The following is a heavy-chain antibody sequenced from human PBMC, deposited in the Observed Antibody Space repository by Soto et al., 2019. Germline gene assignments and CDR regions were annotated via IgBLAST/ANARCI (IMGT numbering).Heavy chain of an antibody. V-gene: IGHV3-72*01. CDR1: GFTLSDHY. CDR3: VRTSHYGSGSWNFDS. J-gene: IGHJ4*02. Sequence: EVQLVESGGGLVQPGRSLRLSCAGSGFTLSDHYMDWVRQAPGKGLEWVGRPRNKAKSYTTEYAASVKGRFTVSSDASLNSVYLQMNSLKTEDTAVYYCVRTSHYGSGSWNFDSWGQGTLVTVSS. CDR2: PRNKAKSYTT. D-gene: IGHD3-10*01.